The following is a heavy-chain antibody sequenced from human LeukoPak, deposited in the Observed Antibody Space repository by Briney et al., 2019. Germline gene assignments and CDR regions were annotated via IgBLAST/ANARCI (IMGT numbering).Heavy chain of an antibody. CDR2: IYYSGST. CDR3: ARDQRVRGVIQSGTFDY. J-gene: IGHJ4*02. CDR1: GGSISSYY. D-gene: IGHD3-10*01. V-gene: IGHV4-59*12. Sequence: SETLSLTCTVSGGSISSYYWSWIRQPPGKGLEWIGYIYYSGSTNYNPSLKSRVTISVDTSKNQFSLKLSSVTAADTAVYYCARDQRVRGVIQSGTFDYWGQGTLVSVSS.